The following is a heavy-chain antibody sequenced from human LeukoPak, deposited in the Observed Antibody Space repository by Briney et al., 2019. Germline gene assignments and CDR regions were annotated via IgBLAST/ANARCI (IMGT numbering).Heavy chain of an antibody. D-gene: IGHD3-9*01. V-gene: IGHV1-69*13. CDR2: IIPIFGTA. Sequence: SVKLSCKASGGTFSSYAISWVRQAPGQGLEWMGGIIPIFGTANYAQKFQGRVTITADESTSTAYMELSSLRSEDTAVYYCAITVQDILTGYYTGNWFDPWGQGTLVTVSS. J-gene: IGHJ5*02. CDR3: AITVQDILTGYYTGNWFDP. CDR1: GGTFSSYA.